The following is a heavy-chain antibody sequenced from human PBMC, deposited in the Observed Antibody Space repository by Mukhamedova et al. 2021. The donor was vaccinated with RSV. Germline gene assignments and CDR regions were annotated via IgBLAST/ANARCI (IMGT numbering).Heavy chain of an antibody. CDR3: ASGGSLYSGHDY. CDR1: GFTFSSYA. CDR2: ISYDGSNK. V-gene: IGHV3-30*04. D-gene: IGHD5-18*01. Sequence: GFTFSSYAMHWVRQAPGKGLEWVAVISYDGSNKYYADSVKGRFTISRDNSKNTLYLQMNSLRAEDTAVYYCASGGSLYSGHDYWG. J-gene: IGHJ4*01.